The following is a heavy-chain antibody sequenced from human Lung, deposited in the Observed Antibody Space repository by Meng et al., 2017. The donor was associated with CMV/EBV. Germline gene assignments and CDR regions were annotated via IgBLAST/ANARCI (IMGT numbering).Heavy chain of an antibody. CDR1: GFTFSNAW. CDR3: TTGGVTGTTRAFDI. Sequence: GESLKISCAASGFTFSNAWMDWVRQAPGKGLEWVGRIKSKTDGVTTDYAAPVKGRFTISRDDSKNTLYLQMNSLKTEDTAVYCCTTGGVTGTTRAFDIWGQGTMVTVSS. V-gene: IGHV3-15*01. CDR2: IKSKTDGVTT. J-gene: IGHJ3*02. D-gene: IGHD1-7*01.